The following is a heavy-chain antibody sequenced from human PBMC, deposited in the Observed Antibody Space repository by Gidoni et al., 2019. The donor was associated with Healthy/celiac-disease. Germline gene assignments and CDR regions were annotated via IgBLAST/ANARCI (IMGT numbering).Heavy chain of an antibody. V-gene: IGHV3-23*01. D-gene: IGHD3-3*01. CDR1: GFTFSSYA. CDR2: IIGSGGST. J-gene: IGHJ4*02. Sequence: EVQLLESGGGLVQPGGSLRLSCAASGFTFSSYAMSWVRKAPGKGLEWVSAIIGSGGSTYYADSVKGRFTISRDNSKNTLYLQMNSLRAEDTAVYYCAKEPYDFWSGYYKGVYDYWGQGTLVTVSS. CDR3: AKEPYDFWSGYYKGVYDY.